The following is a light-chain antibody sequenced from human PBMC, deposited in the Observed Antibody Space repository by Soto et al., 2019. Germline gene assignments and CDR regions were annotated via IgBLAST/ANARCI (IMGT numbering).Light chain of an antibody. J-gene: IGKJ5*01. Sequence: DVHITQPPSTLSASVGDRVTITCRASQTITRMMAWYQQQPGQAPKLLIYAASTMATGVPYRFRGSGSGTDFTLTISSLQPEDFATYYCQQCYSTPITFGQGTLLEI. CDR3: QQCYSTPIT. CDR2: AAS. CDR1: QTITRM. V-gene: IGKV1-39*01.